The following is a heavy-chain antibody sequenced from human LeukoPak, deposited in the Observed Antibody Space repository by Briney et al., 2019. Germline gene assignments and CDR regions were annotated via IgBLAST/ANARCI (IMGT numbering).Heavy chain of an antibody. J-gene: IGHJ3*02. CDR2: IWYDGSNK. CDR1: GFTFSSYG. CDR3: ARDNQWLTDAFDI. Sequence: PGGSLRLSCAASGFTFSSYGMHWVRQAPGKGLEWVAVIWYDGSNKYYADSAKGRFTISRDNSKNTLYLQMNSLRAEDTAVYYCARDNQWLTDAFDIWGQGTMVTVSS. V-gene: IGHV3-33*01. D-gene: IGHD6-19*01.